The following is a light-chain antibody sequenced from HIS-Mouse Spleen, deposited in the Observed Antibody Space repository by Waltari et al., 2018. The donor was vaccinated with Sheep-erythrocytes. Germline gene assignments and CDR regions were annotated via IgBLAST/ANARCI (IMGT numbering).Light chain of an antibody. Sequence: QSALTQPASVSGSPGQSITISGTGTSSDLGSYNLASCYQQHPGKAPKLMIYEGSKRPSGVSNRFSGSKSGNTASLTISGLQAEDEADYYCCSYAGSSTPWVFGGGTKLTVL. CDR3: CSYAGSSTPWV. J-gene: IGLJ3*02. CDR1: SSDLGSYNL. CDR2: EGS. V-gene: IGLV2-23*01.